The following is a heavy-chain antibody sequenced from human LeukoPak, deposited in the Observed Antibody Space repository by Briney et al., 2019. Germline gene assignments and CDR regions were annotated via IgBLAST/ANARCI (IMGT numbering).Heavy chain of an antibody. CDR3: ARDRGPGGLAGTYY. CDR2: IWHDGSNQ. Sequence: GGSLRLSCAASGFTFSSYAMHWVRQAPGKGLEWVAVIWHDGSNQTYTDSVKCRFTISRDNSKNTLDLHMNSLRAEDTAVYYCARDRGPGGLAGTYYWGLGTLVTVSS. D-gene: IGHD6-19*01. CDR1: GFTFSSYA. J-gene: IGHJ4*02. V-gene: IGHV3-33*01.